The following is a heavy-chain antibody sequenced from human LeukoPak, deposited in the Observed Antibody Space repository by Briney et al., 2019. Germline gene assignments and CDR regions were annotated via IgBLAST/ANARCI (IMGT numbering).Heavy chain of an antibody. CDR3: ARGESFAFDV. Sequence: GSLRLSCVGSGFIFSSYDMGWVRQAPGKGLEWVSSISRAGDRTYYEDSVKGRFTISRDNSRNTMYLKMNSLRAEDTAVYYCARGESFAFDVWGQGTMVTVSS. CDR2: ISRAGDRT. V-gene: IGHV3-23*01. CDR1: GFIFSSYD. J-gene: IGHJ3*01.